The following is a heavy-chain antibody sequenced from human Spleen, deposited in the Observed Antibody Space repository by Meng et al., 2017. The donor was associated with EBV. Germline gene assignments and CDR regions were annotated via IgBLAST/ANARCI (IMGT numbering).Heavy chain of an antibody. V-gene: IGHV3-21*01. D-gene: IGHD3-10*01. CDR2: IDYGGIST. CDR3: VREEYGPRDF. Sequence: EVQLVESGGGVVEPGGSLRLSCAASGFIFNNYRMNWVRQAPGKGLEWVSVIDYGGISTYYADSVKGRFTISRDNAKNSVSLQMNNLRAEDTAVYYCVREEYGPRDFWGQGTLVTVSS. J-gene: IGHJ4*02. CDR1: GFIFNNYR.